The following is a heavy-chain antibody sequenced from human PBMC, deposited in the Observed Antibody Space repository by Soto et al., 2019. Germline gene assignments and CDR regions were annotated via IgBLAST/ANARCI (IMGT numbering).Heavy chain of an antibody. CDR2: INHSGST. V-gene: IGHV4-34*01. D-gene: IGHD3-10*01. CDR1: DGSSNNYY. CDR3: ARGGLIRGVLYY. J-gene: IGHJ4*02. Sequence: QVQLQQWGAGLLKPSETLSLTCAVYDGSSNNYYWSWIRQPPGKGLEWIGEINHSGSTNYNASLKSRVTISEDTSKKQSALELRFVTAADTAVYYCARGGLIRGVLYYWGQGTLVTVSS.